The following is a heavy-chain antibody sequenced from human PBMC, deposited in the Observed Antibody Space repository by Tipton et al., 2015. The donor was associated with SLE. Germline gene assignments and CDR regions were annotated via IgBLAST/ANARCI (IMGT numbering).Heavy chain of an antibody. J-gene: IGHJ4*02. V-gene: IGHV4-39*01. D-gene: IGHD1-14*01. CDR1: GFTFSTFG. CDR2: LYGSERT. Sequence: LRLSCAASGFTFSTFGMSWVRQPPGKGLEWIGSLYGSERTFYNPSLKSRVTIYADTSKNQFSLRLSSVTAADMAVYYCASYPSTGLEFDYWGQGTLVTVSS. CDR3: ASYPSTGLEFDY.